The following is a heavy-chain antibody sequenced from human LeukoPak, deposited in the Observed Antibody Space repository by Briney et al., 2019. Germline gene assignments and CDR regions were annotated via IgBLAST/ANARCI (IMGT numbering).Heavy chain of an antibody. V-gene: IGHV3-9*01. J-gene: IGHJ5*02. D-gene: IGHD6-13*01. CDR1: GFTFNSYA. CDR2: ISWNSGNK. CDR3: AKDHGSSWYGWFDP. Sequence: QPGGSLRLSCAASGFTFNSYAMSWVRQAPGKGLEWVSGISWNSGNKGYADSVKGRFTISRDNAKNSLYLQMNSLRAEDTALYYCAKDHGSSWYGWFDPWGQGTLVTVSS.